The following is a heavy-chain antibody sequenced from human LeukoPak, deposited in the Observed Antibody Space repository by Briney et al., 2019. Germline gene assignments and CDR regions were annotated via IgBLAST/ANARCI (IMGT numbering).Heavy chain of an antibody. V-gene: IGHV4-4*07. D-gene: IGHD3-3*01. Sequence: SETLSLTCTVSGGSISSYYWSWIRQPAGKGLEWIGRIYTSGSTNYNPSLKSRVTMSVDTSKNQFSLKLSSVTAADTAVYYCARDWNYDFWSGYSPYWYLDLWGRGTLVTVSS. J-gene: IGHJ2*01. CDR3: ARDWNYDFWSGYSPYWYLDL. CDR2: IYTSGST. CDR1: GGSISSYY.